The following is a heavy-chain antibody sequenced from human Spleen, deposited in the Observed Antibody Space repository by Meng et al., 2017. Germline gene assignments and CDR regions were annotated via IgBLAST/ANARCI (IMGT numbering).Heavy chain of an antibody. CDR2: INHSRGT. CDR3: ARAYDWGFFDL. J-gene: IGHJ2*01. Sequence: QVQLQPWGAGLFKPSETLSLTCAVYGGSFSGYYWSWIRQPPGKGLEWIGEINHSRGTTYNPSLKTRVTISVDTSKNQFSLRLTSVTAADTAVYYCARAYDWGFFDLWGRGTLVTVSS. CDR1: GGSFSGYY. D-gene: IGHD3-10*02. V-gene: IGHV4-34*01.